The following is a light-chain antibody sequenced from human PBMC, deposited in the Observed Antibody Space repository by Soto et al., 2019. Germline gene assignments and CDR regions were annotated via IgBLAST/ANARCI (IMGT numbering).Light chain of an antibody. CDR2: AAS. CDR3: QQSFRVPLT. J-gene: IGKJ4*01. Sequence: DIQMTQSPSSLSASVGDRVTITCRASQSISNYLIWYQQKPGKAPKLLIYAASSLQSGVPSRFSGSGSGTDFTLTISSLQPEDFATYYCQQSFRVPLTFGGGTKVDIK. V-gene: IGKV1-39*01. CDR1: QSISNY.